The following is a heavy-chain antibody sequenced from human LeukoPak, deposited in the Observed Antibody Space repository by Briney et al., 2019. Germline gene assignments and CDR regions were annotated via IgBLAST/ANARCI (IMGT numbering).Heavy chain of an antibody. D-gene: IGHD5-18*01. J-gene: IGHJ4*02. V-gene: IGHV3-53*04. CDR1: GFTFSSYG. CDR3: VYVDTVMATGDY. CDR2: IYSSGST. Sequence: GGSLRLSCAASGFTFSSYGMNWVRHAPGKGLEWVSVIYSSGSTYYADSVKGRFTISRHNSKNTLYLQMNSLRPEDTAVYYCVYVDTVMATGDYWGQGTLVTVPS.